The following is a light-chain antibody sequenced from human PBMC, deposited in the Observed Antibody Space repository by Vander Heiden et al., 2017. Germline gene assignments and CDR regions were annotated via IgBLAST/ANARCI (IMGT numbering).Light chain of an antibody. CDR2: LGS. J-gene: IGKJ4*01. CDR3: MQGTQTALS. CDR1: QTLLHSSGKNY. Sequence: DIVMTQFPLSLSVTPGEPASISCRSSQTLLHSSGKNYLDWFLQKPGQSLQLLIYLGSTRASGVPDRFSGSGSGTDFTLKISRVEAEDVGVYYCMQGTQTALSFGGGTRLEIK. V-gene: IGKV2-28*01.